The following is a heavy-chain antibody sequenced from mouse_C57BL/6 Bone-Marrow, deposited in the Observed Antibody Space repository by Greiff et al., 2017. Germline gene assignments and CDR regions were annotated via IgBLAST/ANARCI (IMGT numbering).Heavy chain of an antibody. CDR3: ARAEGGSSDY. CDR2: ISPGDGDT. Sequence: VKLPQSGPELVKPGASVKISCKASGYAFSRSWMNWVKQRPGKGLEWIGRISPGDGDTNYNGKFKGKATLTADKSSRTAYMQLSGLTSEDSAVSFCARAEGGSSDYWGQGTLVTVSA. V-gene: IGHV1-82*01. CDR1: GYAFSRSW. D-gene: IGHD1-1*01. J-gene: IGHJ3*01.